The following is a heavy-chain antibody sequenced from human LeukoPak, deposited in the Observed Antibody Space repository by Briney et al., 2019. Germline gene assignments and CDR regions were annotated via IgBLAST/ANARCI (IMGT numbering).Heavy chain of an antibody. CDR2: VDPNTGGT. CDR1: GYTFTNYY. CDR3: ASLYDIVGTTVDY. D-gene: IGHD1-26*01. V-gene: IGHV1-2*06. J-gene: IGHJ4*02. Sequence: ASVKVSCKTSGYTFTNYYIHWVRQAPGQGLEWMGRVDPNTGGTKSAKNFQGRVTMTRDTSISTAYMALSGLRSDDTAVYYCASLYDIVGTTVDYWGQGTLVTVSS.